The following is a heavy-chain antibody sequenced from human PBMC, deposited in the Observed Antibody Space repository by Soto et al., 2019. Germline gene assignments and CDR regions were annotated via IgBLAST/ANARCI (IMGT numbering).Heavy chain of an antibody. J-gene: IGHJ6*02. D-gene: IGHD2-8*01. V-gene: IGHV3-30*18. CDR2: ISYDGSNK. Sequence: QVQLVESGGGVVQPGRSLRLSCAASGFTFSSYGMHWVRQAPGKGLEWVAVISYDGSNKYYADSVKGLFTISRDNSKNTLYLQMNSLRAEDTAVYYCAKTNRRRYYYYGMDVWGQGTTVTVSS. CDR3: AKTNRRRYYYYGMDV. CDR1: GFTFSSYG.